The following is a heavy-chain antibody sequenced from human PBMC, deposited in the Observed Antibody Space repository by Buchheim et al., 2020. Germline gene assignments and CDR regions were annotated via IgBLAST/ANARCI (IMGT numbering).Heavy chain of an antibody. V-gene: IGHV4-34*01. J-gene: IGHJ6*02. CDR2: INHSGST. CDR3: ARGPPIRGYRNYYYYYGMDV. Sequence: QVQLQQWGAGLLKPSETLSLTCAVYGGSFSGYYWSWIRQPPGKGLEWIGEINHSGSTNYNPSLKSRVTISVDTSKNQFSLKLSSVTAADTAVYYCARGPPIRGYRNYYYYYGMDVWGQGTT. D-gene: IGHD5-18*01. CDR1: GGSFSGYY.